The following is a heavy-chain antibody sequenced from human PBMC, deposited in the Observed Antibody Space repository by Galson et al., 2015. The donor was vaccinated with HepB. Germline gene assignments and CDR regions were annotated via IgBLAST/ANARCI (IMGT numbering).Heavy chain of an antibody. CDR3: ARAPRGVDTAMAPSRYYYYGMDV. J-gene: IGHJ6*02. Sequence: SVKVSCKASGGTFSSYTISWVRQAPGQGLEWMGRIIPILGIANYAQKFQGRVTITADKSTSTAYMELSSLRSEDTAVYYCARAPRGVDTAMAPSRYYYYGMDVWGQGTTVTVSS. D-gene: IGHD5-18*01. CDR1: GGTFSSYT. CDR2: IIPILGIA. V-gene: IGHV1-69*02.